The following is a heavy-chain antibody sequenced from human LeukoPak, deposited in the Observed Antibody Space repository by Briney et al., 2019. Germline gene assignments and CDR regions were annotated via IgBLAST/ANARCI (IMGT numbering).Heavy chain of an antibody. CDR2: IIPIFGTA. J-gene: IGHJ4*02. CDR1: GYTFTSYD. D-gene: IGHD3-10*01. V-gene: IGHV1-69*06. CDR3: AREGYYGSGSYPFDY. Sequence: ASVKVSCKASGYTFTSYDINWVRQAPGQGLEWMGGIIPIFGTANYAQKFQGRVTITADKSTSTAYMELSSLRSEDTAVYYCAREGYYGSGSYPFDYWGQGTLVTVSS.